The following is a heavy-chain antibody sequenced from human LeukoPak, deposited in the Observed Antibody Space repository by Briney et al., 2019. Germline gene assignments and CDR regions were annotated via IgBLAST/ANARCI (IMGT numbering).Heavy chain of an antibody. CDR1: GASISSNY. V-gene: IGHV4-59*08. J-gene: IGHJ4*02. D-gene: IGHD6-19*01. CDR3: AKYGGSGWVIDY. Sequence: SETLSLTCTVSGASISSNYWTWIRQPPGKGLEYIGYIYYTGGTNYNPSLKSRVTISVDTSKNQFSLTLSSVTAADTAVYFCAKYGGSGWVIDYWGQGTLVTVSS. CDR2: IYYTGGT.